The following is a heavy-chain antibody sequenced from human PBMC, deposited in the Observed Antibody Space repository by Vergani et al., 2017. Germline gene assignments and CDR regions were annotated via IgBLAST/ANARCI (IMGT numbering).Heavy chain of an antibody. CDR3: ARVGGYYDSSGFPSAYFDY. CDR1: GGSISSGDYY. J-gene: IGHJ4*02. CDR2: IYYRGRT. V-gene: IGHV4-30-4*08. D-gene: IGHD3-22*01. Sequence: QVQLQESGPGLVKPSQTLSLTCTVSGGSISSGDYYWSWIRQPPGKGLEWIGYIYYRGRTYYNPSLKSRVTISVDTSKNQFSLKLSSVTAADTAVYYCARVGGYYDSSGFPSAYFDYWDQGTLVTVSS.